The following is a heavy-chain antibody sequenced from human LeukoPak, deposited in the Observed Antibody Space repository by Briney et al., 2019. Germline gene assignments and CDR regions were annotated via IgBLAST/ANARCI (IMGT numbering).Heavy chain of an antibody. CDR1: GFTFDDYA. J-gene: IGHJ4*02. CDR2: ICWNSDTI. D-gene: IGHD3-16*01. CDR3: AKDTSPGGHFDY. Sequence: GGSLRLSCAPSGFTFDDYAMHWVRQAPGKGLEWVSGICWNSDTIDYADSVKGRFTISRDNAKNSLYLQMNSLRTEDTALYYCAKDTSPGGHFDYWGQGTLVTVSS. V-gene: IGHV3-9*01.